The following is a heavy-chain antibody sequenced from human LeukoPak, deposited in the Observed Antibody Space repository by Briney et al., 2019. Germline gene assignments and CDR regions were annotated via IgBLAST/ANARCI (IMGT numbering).Heavy chain of an antibody. Sequence: SETLSLTCTVSGGSISSGGYYWSWIRQPPGKGLEWIGYIYHSGSTYYNPSLKSRVTISVDRSKNQFSLKLSSVTAADTAVYYCARAYDFWSGYYGVDVWGKGTTVTVSS. V-gene: IGHV4-30-2*01. CDR2: IYHSGST. CDR3: ARAYDFWSGYYGVDV. J-gene: IGHJ6*04. D-gene: IGHD3-3*01. CDR1: GGSISSGGYY.